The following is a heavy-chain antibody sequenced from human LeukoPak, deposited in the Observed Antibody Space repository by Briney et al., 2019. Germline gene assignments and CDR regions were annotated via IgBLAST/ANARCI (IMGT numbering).Heavy chain of an antibody. V-gene: IGHV4-61*01. Sequence: SETLSLTCTVSGGSVSSGSYYWSWIRQPPGKGLEWIGYIYYSGSTNYNPSLKSRVTISVDTSKNQFSLKLSSVTVADTAVYYCARGEYQLLSPWGQGTLVTVSS. D-gene: IGHD2-2*01. J-gene: IGHJ5*02. CDR1: GGSVSSGSYY. CDR3: ARGEYQLLSP. CDR2: IYYSGST.